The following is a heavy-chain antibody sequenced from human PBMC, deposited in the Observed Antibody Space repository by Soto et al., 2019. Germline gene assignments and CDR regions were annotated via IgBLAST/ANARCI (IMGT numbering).Heavy chain of an antibody. CDR1: GGTFSSYA. V-gene: IGHV1-69*01. CDR3: GRDRGPRVERRRGAGGMDV. Sequence: QVQLVQSGAEVKKPGSSVKVSCKASGGTFSSYAISWVRQAPGQGLEWMGGIIPIFGTANYEQKFQGRVTITAEESTSTAKRERTSLRSEDRAGYSCGRDRGPRVERRRGAGGMDVWGQGTTVTVSS. J-gene: IGHJ6*02. CDR2: IIPIFGTA. D-gene: IGHD1-1*01.